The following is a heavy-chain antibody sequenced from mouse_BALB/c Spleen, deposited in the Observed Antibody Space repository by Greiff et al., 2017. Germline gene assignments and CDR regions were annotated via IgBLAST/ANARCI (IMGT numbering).Heavy chain of an antibody. CDR3: ARELGKVYAMDY. V-gene: IGHV5-15*02. CDR1: GFTFSDYG. Sequence: DVKLVESGGGLVQPGGSRKLSCAASGFTFSDYGMAWVRQAPGKGPEWVAFISNLAYSIYYADTVTGRFTISRENAKNTLYLEMSSLRSEDTAMYYCARELGKVYAMDYWGQGTSVTVSS. D-gene: IGHD4-1*01. CDR2: ISNLAYSI. J-gene: IGHJ4*01.